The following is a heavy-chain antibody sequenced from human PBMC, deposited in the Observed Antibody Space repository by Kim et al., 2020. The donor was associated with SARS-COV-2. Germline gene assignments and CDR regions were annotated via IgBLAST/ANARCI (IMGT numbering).Heavy chain of an antibody. Sequence: GGSLRLSCAASGFTFSSYGMHWVRQAPGKGLEWVAVIWYDGSNKYYADSVKGRFTISRDNSKNTLYLQMNSLRAEDTAVYYCARDKVWRAVAGTRALQHCGQGTMVTVSS. V-gene: IGHV3-33*01. CDR1: GFTFSSYG. CDR3: ARDKVWRAVAGTRALQH. CDR2: IWYDGSNK. J-gene: IGHJ1*01. D-gene: IGHD6-19*01.